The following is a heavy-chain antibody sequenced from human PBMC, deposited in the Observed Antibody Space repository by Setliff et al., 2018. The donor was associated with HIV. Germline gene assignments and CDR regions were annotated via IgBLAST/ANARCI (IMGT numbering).Heavy chain of an antibody. D-gene: IGHD2-15*01. CDR3: ARVRYCSGGSCYGGEYWFDP. V-gene: IGHV1-46*01. CDR2: IHPSGGST. CDR1: GYTFTSYY. Sequence: ASVKVSCKASGYTFTSYYIHWVRQAPGQGLEWMGVIHPSGGSTSYAQSFQDRVTMTRDTSTSTVYMELSSLRSEDTAVYYCARVRYCSGGSCYGGEYWFDPWGQGTLVPVSS. J-gene: IGHJ5*02.